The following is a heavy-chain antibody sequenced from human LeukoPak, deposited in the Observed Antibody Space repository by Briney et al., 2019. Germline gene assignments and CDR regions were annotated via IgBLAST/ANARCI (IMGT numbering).Heavy chain of an antibody. CDR1: GGSISSYY. V-gene: IGHV4-59*01. Sequence: TSETLSLTCTVSGGSISSYYWSWIRQPPGKGLEWIGYIYYSGSTNYNPSLKSRVTISVDTSKNQFSLKLSSVTAADTAVYYCARDYSYYGSGNDPFFDYWGQGTLVTVSS. D-gene: IGHD3-10*01. J-gene: IGHJ4*02. CDR2: IYYSGST. CDR3: ARDYSYYGSGNDPFFDY.